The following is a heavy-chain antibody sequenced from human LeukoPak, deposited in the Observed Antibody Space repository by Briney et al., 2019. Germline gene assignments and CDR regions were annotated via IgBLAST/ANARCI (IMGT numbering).Heavy chain of an antibody. Sequence: GGSLRLSCVASGFTFSSYEMNWVRQAPGEGLEGVSYIHNGGSSTYYADSVKGRFTISRDNGKNSLHLQMNSLRVEDTAVYYCARWTRVTSSSLWYFDFWGRGTLVTVSS. CDR3: ARWTRVTSSSLWYFDF. CDR1: GFTFSSYE. V-gene: IGHV3-48*03. J-gene: IGHJ2*01. CDR2: IHNGGSST. D-gene: IGHD6-6*01.